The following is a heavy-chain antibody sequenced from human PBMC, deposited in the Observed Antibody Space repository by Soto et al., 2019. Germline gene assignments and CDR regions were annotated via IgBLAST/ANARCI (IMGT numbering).Heavy chain of an antibody. CDR3: ARRYCSGGSCFDY. D-gene: IGHD2-15*01. CDR2: IYPGDSDT. J-gene: IGHJ4*02. Sequence: PGESLKISCKGSGYSFTSYWIGWVRQMPGKGLEWMGIIYPGDSDTRYSPSFQGQVTISADKSITTAYLQWSSLKASDTAMFYCARRYCSGGSCFDYWGQGALVTVSS. CDR1: GYSFTSYW. V-gene: IGHV5-51*01.